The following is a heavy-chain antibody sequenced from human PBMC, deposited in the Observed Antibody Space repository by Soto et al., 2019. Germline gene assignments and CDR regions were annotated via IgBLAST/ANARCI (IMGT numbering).Heavy chain of an antibody. CDR2: ILGNGGAT. V-gene: IGHV3-64*04. D-gene: IGHD3-3*01. Sequence: GGSLRLSCSASGFTFSDYGMHWVRQAPGKGLEFVSAILGNGGATYYADSVRGRFTVSRDNSKNTLYLQMDSLRAEDTAVYFCVRPERNYSSGRYFFDYWGQGTLVTVSS. CDR3: VRPERNYSSGRYFFDY. J-gene: IGHJ4*02. CDR1: GFTFSDYG.